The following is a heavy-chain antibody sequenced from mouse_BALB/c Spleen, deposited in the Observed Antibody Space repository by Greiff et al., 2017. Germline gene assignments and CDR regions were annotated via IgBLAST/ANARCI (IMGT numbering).Heavy chain of an antibody. J-gene: IGHJ1*01. V-gene: IGHV5-17*02. CDR3: ARGSYWYFDV. CDR1: GFTFSSFG. CDR2: ISSGSSTI. Sequence: EVKLVESGGGLVQPGGSRKLSCAASGFTFSSFGMHWVRQAPEKGLEWVAYISSGSSTIYYADTVKGRFTISRDNPKSTLFLQMTSLRSEDTAMYYCARGSYWYFDVWGAGTTVTVSS.